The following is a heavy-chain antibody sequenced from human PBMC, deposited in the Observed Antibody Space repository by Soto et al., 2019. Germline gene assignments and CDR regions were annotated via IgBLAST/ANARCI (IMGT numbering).Heavy chain of an antibody. D-gene: IGHD6-13*01. V-gene: IGHV3-23*01. CDR2: ISGTGGST. CDR3: SKGSYSSRSSWFDP. CDR1: GFTFSSYA. Sequence: EVQLLESGGGLVQPGGSLRLSCSASGFTFSSYAMGWVRQAPGRGLEWVSTISGTGGSTYYADSVKGRFTISRDNSKNVVYLQISSLGVEDTAVYYCSKGSYSSRSSWFDPWGQGTLVTVSS. J-gene: IGHJ5*02.